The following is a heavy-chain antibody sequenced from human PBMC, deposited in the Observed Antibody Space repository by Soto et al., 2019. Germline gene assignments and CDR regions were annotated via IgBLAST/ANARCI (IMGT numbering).Heavy chain of an antibody. CDR2: ISYDGSNK. Sequence: QVQLVDSGGGVVQPGRSLRLSCAASGFTFSNYDMHWVRQAPGKGLEWVTVISYDGSNKYYADSVKGRFTISRDNSKNTLYLQMNSLRPEDTAVYYCAKDSGQLPPYFDYWGQGTLVTVSS. CDR3: AKDSGQLPPYFDY. D-gene: IGHD2-2*01. CDR1: GFTFSNYD. V-gene: IGHV3-30*18. J-gene: IGHJ4*02.